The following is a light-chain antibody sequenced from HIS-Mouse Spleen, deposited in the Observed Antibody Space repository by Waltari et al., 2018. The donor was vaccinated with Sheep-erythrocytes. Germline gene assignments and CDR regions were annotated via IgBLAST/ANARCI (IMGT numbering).Light chain of an antibody. Sequence: ELVLTQSPATLSLSPGESSTLSCRASQSVSSYLAWYQQKPGQAPRLLIYDASNRATGIPARFSGSGSGTDFTLTISSLEPEDFAVYYCQQRSNWLTFGGGTKVEIK. V-gene: IGKV3-11*01. J-gene: IGKJ4*01. CDR2: DAS. CDR3: QQRSNWLT. CDR1: QSVSSY.